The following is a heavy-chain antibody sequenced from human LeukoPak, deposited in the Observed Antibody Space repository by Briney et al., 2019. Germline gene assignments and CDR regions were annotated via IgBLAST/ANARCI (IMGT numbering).Heavy chain of an antibody. V-gene: IGHV4-38-2*02. Sequence: SETLSLTCTVSGGSISSYYWGWIRQPPGKGLEWIGSIYHSGSTYYNPSLKSRVTISVDTSKNQFSLKLSSVTAADTAVYYCARDNYRIAVAGTDFDYWGQGTLVTVSS. CDR3: ARDNYRIAVAGTDFDY. J-gene: IGHJ4*02. CDR2: IYHSGST. D-gene: IGHD6-19*01. CDR1: GGSISSYY.